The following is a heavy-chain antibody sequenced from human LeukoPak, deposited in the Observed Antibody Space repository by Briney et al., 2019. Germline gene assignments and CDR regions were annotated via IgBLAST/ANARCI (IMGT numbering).Heavy chain of an antibody. CDR1: GGSFSDYY. CDR2: INHSGST. J-gene: IGHJ4*02. CDR3: ARVGESSGYDYFDY. Sequence: SETLSLTCTVNGGSFSDYYWTWIRQPPGKGLEWIGEINHSGSTNYNPSLKSRVTISVDTSKNQFSLKLSSVTAADTAVYYCARVGESSGYDYFDYWGQGTLVTVSS. D-gene: IGHD5-12*01. V-gene: IGHV4-34*01.